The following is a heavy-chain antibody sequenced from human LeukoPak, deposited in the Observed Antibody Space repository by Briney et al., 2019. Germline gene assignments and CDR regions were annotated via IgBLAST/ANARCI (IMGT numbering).Heavy chain of an antibody. V-gene: IGHV4-30-2*01. CDR1: GGSISSGGYY. CDR2: IYDRGPA. J-gene: IGHJ5*02. CDR3: ARSRQASGLLSS. Sequence: SETLSLTCTVSGGSISSGGYYWNWIRRPPGKGLEWIGCIYDRGPAYYNPSLKSRFTISVDRPKNQFFLNVTSLTAADTAVYYCARSRQASGLLSSWGQGTPVVVSS. D-gene: IGHD3-10*01.